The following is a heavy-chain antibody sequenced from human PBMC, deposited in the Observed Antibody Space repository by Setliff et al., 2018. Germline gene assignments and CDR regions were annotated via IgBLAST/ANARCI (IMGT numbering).Heavy chain of an antibody. CDR1: GGTFTNYG. V-gene: IGHV1-69*05. CDR3: AREGVDTRSSTDYRYYMDV. CDR2: TIPLFGTT. J-gene: IGHJ6*03. Sequence: SVKVSCKASGGTFTNYGVSWVRQAPGQGLEWMGGTIPLFGTTDYAQKFHGRLTIITDESTSTASMELTSLTSDDTAVYYCAREGVDTRSSTDYRYYMDVWGKGTMVTVSS. D-gene: IGHD5-18*01.